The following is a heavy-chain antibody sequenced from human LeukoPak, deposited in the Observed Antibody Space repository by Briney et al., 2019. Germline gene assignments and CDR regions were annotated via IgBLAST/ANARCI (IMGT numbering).Heavy chain of an antibody. V-gene: IGHV1-3*01. CDR1: GYTFTSYA. CDR3: ARASYCSGGSCYSEYFQH. Sequence: ASVKVSCKASGYTFTSYAMHWVRQAPGQRLEWMGWINAGNGNTKYSQKFQGRVTITRDTSASTAYMELSSLRSEDTAVYYCARASYCSGGSCYSEYFQHWGQGTLVTVSS. J-gene: IGHJ1*01. CDR2: INAGNGNT. D-gene: IGHD2-15*01.